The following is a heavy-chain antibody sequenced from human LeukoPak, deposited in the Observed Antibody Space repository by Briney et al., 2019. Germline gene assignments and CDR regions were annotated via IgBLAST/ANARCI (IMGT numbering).Heavy chain of an antibody. CDR1: GFTVSSNY. CDR3: ARSSVATAGAFDI. D-gene: IGHD6-19*01. V-gene: IGHV3-53*01. CDR2: IYSGGST. Sequence: PGGSLRLSCAASGFTVSSNYMSWVRQAPGKGLEWVSVIYSGGSTYYADSVKGRFTISRDNSKNTLYLQMNSLRAEDTAVYYCARSSVATAGAFDIWGQGTMVTVSS. J-gene: IGHJ3*02.